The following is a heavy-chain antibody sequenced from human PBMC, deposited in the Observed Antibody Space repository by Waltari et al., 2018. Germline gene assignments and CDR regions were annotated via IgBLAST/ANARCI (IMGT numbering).Heavy chain of an antibody. CDR1: GGSFSGYY. D-gene: IGHD3-3*01. V-gene: IGHV4-34*01. CDR3: ARGRGFDFWSGYLFPPYYFDY. J-gene: IGHJ4*02. CDR2: INHSGST. Sequence: QVQLQQWGAGLLKPSETLSLTCAVYGGSFSGYYWSWIRQPPGKGLEWIGEINHSGSTNHNPSLKSRVTISLDTSKNQFSLKLSSVTAADTAVYYCARGRGFDFWSGYLFPPYYFDYWGQGTLVTVSS.